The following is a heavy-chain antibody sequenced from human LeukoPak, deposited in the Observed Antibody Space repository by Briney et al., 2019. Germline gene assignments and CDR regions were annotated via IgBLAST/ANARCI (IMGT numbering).Heavy chain of an antibody. CDR2: IKQDGSEK. Sequence: GRSLRLSCAASGFTFSSYGMHWVRQAPGKGLEWVANIKQDGSEKYYVHSVKGRFTISRDNAKNSLYLQMNSLKTEDTAVYYCTTDGGQTSGSYGIRSNAFDIWGQGTMVTVSS. J-gene: IGHJ3*02. D-gene: IGHD3-10*01. CDR3: TTDGGQTSGSYGIRSNAFDI. V-gene: IGHV3-7*03. CDR1: GFTFSSYG.